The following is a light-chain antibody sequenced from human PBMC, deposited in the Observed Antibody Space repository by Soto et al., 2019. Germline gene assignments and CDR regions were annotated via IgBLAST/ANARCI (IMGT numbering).Light chain of an antibody. CDR1: SGHSNYA. J-gene: IGLJ7*01. V-gene: IGLV4-69*01. CDR2: VNSGGSH. Sequence: QPVLTQSPSASASLGASVKLTCTLSSGHSNYAIAWHQQQPEKGPRYLMKVNSGGSHIKGDGIPDRFPGSSSGAERYLFISSLQSEDEADYYCQTWGTGSAIVVFGGGTQLTVL. CDR3: QTWGTGSAIVV.